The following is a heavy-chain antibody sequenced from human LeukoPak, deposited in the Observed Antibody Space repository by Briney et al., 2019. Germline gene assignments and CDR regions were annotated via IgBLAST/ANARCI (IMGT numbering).Heavy chain of an antibody. V-gene: IGHV3-30*02. J-gene: IGHJ4*02. D-gene: IGHD2-15*01. CDR3: AKDLNRYCSGGSCYFYDY. CDR2: IRYDGSNK. Sequence: PGGSLRLSCAASGFTSSSYGMHWVRQAPGKGLEWVAFIRYDGSNKYYADSVKGRFTISRDNSKNTLYLQMNSLRAEDTAVYYCAKDLNRYCSGGSCYFYDYWGQGTLVTVSS. CDR1: GFTSSSYG.